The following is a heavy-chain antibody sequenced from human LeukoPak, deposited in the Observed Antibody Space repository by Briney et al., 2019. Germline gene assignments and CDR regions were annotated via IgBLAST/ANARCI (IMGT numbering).Heavy chain of an antibody. CDR3: AKGSAYDFRTLDY. CDR2: INPNSGGT. D-gene: IGHD5-12*01. Sequence: AASVKVSCKASGYTFTDYYMHWVRQAPGQGLEWMGWINPNSGGTNYAQKFQGRVTMTRDTSLSTAYMELTRLRSDDTAVHHCAKGSAYDFRTLDYWGQGTLVTVSS. J-gene: IGHJ4*02. CDR1: GYTFTDYY. V-gene: IGHV1-2*02.